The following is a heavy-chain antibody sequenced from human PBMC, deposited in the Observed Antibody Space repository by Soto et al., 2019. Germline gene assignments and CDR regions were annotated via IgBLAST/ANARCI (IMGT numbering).Heavy chain of an antibody. D-gene: IGHD2-8*01. CDR2: IDPSDSRT. CDR1: GYMFPIYH. Sequence: XESLNISCEASGYMFPIYHISWVRQMPGKGLEWVGKIDPSDSRTMYRPSSRARITISVDKSINTAYLEWGRLKASDTAMYYCARHDSNGDFDSWGQGTQVTVSS. J-gene: IGHJ4*02. CDR3: ARHDSNGDFDS. V-gene: IGHV5-10-1*01.